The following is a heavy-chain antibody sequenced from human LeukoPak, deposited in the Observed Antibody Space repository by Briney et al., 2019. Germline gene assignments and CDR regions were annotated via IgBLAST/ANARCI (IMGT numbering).Heavy chain of an antibody. CDR1: GFTFSSYA. Sequence: PGGSLRLSCAASGFTFSSYAMSWVRQAPGKGLEWVSAISGSGGSTYYADSVKGRFTISRDNSKNTLYLQMNSLRAEDTAVYYCAKDRDGSRTPGDAFDMWGQGTMVTVSS. CDR2: ISGSGGST. V-gene: IGHV3-23*01. J-gene: IGHJ3*02. CDR3: AKDRDGSRTPGDAFDM. D-gene: IGHD1-26*01.